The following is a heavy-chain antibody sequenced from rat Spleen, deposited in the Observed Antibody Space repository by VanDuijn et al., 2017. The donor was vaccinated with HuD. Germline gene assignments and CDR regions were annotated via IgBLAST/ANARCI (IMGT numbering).Heavy chain of an antibody. J-gene: IGHJ2*01. Sequence: QVQLKESGPGLVQPSQTLSLTCTVSGFSLTRYDISWVRQPPGKGLEWIGVIWTGVTTAYNSLLKSRLSITRDTSKSQVFLKMNSLQTDDTGTYYCVRLHYYDFDYWGQGVMVTVSS. CDR3: VRLHYYDFDY. D-gene: IGHD1-6*01. CDR1: GFSLTRYD. V-gene: IGHV2-43*01. CDR2: IWTGVTT.